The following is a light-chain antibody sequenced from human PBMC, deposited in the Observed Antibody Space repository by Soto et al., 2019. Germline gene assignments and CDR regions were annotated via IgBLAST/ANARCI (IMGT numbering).Light chain of an antibody. J-gene: IGLJ1*01. Sequence: QSVLTQPPSASGSPGQSVTISCTGTSSDVGGYNYVSWYQQHPGKAPKLMIYEVSKRPSGVPDRFSGSKSGNTASLTVSGLQAEKEANYYDSSYGASNTPFVSGPGTTVPVL. CDR2: EVS. V-gene: IGLV2-8*01. CDR1: SSDVGGYNY. CDR3: SSYGASNTPFV.